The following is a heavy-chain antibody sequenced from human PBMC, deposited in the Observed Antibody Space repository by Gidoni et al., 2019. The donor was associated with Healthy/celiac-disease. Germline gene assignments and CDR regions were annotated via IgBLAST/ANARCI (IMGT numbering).Heavy chain of an antibody. CDR3: ASIVWTDAFDI. J-gene: IGHJ3*02. CDR2: INHSGST. Sequence: QVQLQQWGAGLLKPSETLSLTCAVYGGSFSGYYWSWIRQPPGKGLEWIGEINHSGSTNYNPSLKSRVTISVDTSKNQFSLKLSSVTAADTAVYYCASIVWTDAFDIWGQGTMVTVSS. V-gene: IGHV4-34*01. CDR1: GGSFSGYY. D-gene: IGHD2-15*01.